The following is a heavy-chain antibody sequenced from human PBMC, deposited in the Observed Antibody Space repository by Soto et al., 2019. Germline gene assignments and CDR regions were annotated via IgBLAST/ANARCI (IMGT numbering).Heavy chain of an antibody. J-gene: IGHJ6*02. V-gene: IGHV4-30-2*01. D-gene: IGHD3-22*01. CDR3: ARRLYYDSSGFEGGGMDV. CDR1: GGSINSGDYS. Sequence: SETLSLTCTVSGGSINSGDYSWTWIRQPPGKGLEWIGYIYHTGTTYYNMSLKSRVTISVDRSKNQFSLKLSSVTAADTAVYYCARRLYYDSSGFEGGGMDVWGQGTTVTVSS. CDR2: IYHTGTT.